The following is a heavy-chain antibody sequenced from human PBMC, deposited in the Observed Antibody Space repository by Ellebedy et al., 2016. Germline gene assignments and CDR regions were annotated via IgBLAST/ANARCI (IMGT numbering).Heavy chain of an antibody. J-gene: IGHJ6*02. CDR3: ARDLPYYDILTGYFAYYYYGMDV. V-gene: IGHV3-11*05. Sequence: GESLKISXAASGFTFSDYYMSWIRQAPGKGLEWVSYISSSSSYTNYADSVKGRFTISRDNAKNSLYLQMNSLRAEDTAVYYCARDLPYYDILTGYFAYYYYGMDVWGQGTTVTVSS. D-gene: IGHD3-9*01. CDR2: ISSSSSYT. CDR1: GFTFSDYY.